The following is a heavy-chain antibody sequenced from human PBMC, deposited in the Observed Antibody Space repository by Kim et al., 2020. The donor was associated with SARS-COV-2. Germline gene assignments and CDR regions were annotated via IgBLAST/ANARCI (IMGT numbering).Heavy chain of an antibody. D-gene: IGHD1-20*01. Sequence: YAGNTHYNPSLKSRVTISLVTSKNLFSLNLMSVTAADTAVYYCARLNGSDYWGQGTLVLVSS. J-gene: IGHJ4*02. CDR3: ARLNGSDY. CDR2: YAGNT. V-gene: IGHV4-39*01.